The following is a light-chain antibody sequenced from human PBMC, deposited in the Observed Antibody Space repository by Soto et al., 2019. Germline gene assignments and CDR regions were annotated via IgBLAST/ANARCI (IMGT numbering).Light chain of an antibody. V-gene: IGKV3-15*01. J-gene: IGKJ1*01. Sequence: EIVLTQSPATLSLSPGERVTLSCRASQNIMYDLAWYQQRPGRAPRLLVYGASTRATDAPPRFSGSGSGTEFTLTINSLQSEDFATYYCQQYRSWPRTFGQGSKVEIK. CDR3: QQYRSWPRT. CDR1: QNIMYD. CDR2: GAS.